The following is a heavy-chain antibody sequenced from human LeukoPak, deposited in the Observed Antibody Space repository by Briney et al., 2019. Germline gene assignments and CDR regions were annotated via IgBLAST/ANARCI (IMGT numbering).Heavy chain of an antibody. J-gene: IGHJ6*02. V-gene: IGHV3-20*01. CDR1: GFTYDDYG. Sequence: PGGSLRLSCAASGFTYDDYGMSWVRQAPGKGLEWVSGISWNGGSTGYADSLKGRFTISRDNAKNSLYLQMNSLRAEDTALYHCARRGFGELVGYYYYYGMDVWGQGTTVTVSS. CDR2: ISWNGGST. CDR3: ARRGFGELVGYYYYYGMDV. D-gene: IGHD3-10*01.